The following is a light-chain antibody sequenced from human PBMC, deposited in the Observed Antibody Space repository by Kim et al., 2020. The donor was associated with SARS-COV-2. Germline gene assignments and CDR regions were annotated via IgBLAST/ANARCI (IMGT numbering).Light chain of an antibody. CDR2: GAF. CDR1: QDIGNW. Sequence: ASVGDRVTITCRASQDIGNWLVWYQQRPGKAPKLLIYGAFSLQSGVPSRFSGSGFGTVFTLTISGLQSEDFATYYCQQTDSFPYTFGHGTKLEI. J-gene: IGKJ2*01. V-gene: IGKV1-12*01. CDR3: QQTDSFPYT.